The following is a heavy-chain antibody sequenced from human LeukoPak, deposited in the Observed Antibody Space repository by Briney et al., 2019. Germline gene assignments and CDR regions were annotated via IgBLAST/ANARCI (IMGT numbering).Heavy chain of an antibody. Sequence: GASVKVSCKASGYTFTSYDINWVRQATGQGLEWMGWMNPNSGNTGYAQKFQGRVTMTRNTSISTAYMELSSLRSEDTAVYYCARERATILWKRMSYGMDVWGQGTTVTVSS. CDR1: GYTFTSYD. CDR3: ARERATILWKRMSYGMDV. D-gene: IGHD2/OR15-2a*01. J-gene: IGHJ6*02. CDR2: MNPNSGNT. V-gene: IGHV1-8*01.